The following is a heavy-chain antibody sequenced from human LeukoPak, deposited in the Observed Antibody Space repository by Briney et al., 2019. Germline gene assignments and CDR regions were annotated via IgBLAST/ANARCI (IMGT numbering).Heavy chain of an antibody. Sequence: ASVKVSCKASGYTFTDYYMHWVRQAPGQGLEWLGWINPKSGAADYAQQFRGRVTMTRDTSINTDYMEMKRVTSDDTAVYYCARGVEAETSPLDFWGQGTLVIVS. J-gene: IGHJ4*02. D-gene: IGHD2-15*01. CDR2: INPKSGAA. CDR3: ARGVEAETSPLDF. V-gene: IGHV1-2*02. CDR1: GYTFTDYY.